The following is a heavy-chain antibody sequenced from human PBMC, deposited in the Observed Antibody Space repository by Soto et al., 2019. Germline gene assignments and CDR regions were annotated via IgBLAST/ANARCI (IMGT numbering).Heavy chain of an antibody. CDR3: ARGGIAARFRLYYYYGMDV. D-gene: IGHD6-6*01. CDR1: GGSFSGYY. CDR2: INHSGST. J-gene: IGHJ6*02. Sequence: QVQLQQWGAGLLKPSETLSLTCAVYGGSFSGYYWCWIRQPPGKGLEWIGEINHSGSTNYNPSLQSRVTVSIDTSKNQLSPKVSPGPAADTALYYCARGGIAARFRLYYYYGMDVWGQGTTVTVSS. V-gene: IGHV4-34*01.